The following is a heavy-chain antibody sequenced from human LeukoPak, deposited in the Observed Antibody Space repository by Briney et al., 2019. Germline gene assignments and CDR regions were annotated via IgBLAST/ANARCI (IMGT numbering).Heavy chain of an antibody. CDR1: GYTFSTYA. D-gene: IGHD6-13*01. CDR3: ARDVSSWSFDY. V-gene: IGHV1-3*04. Sequence: ASVKVSCKASGYTFSTYAMHWVRQAPGQRLEWMGWINTGNGDPTYSQKFRGRVTITGDTSASTAYMELSSLRSEDTAVYYCARDVSSWSFDYWGQGTLVTVSS. CDR2: INTGNGDP. J-gene: IGHJ4*02.